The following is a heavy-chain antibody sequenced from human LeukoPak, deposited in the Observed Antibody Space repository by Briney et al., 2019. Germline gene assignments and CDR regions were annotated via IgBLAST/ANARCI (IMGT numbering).Heavy chain of an antibody. V-gene: IGHV1-2*02. Sequence: ASVKVSCKASGYTFSDYYMHWVRQAPGQGLEWMGWINPNSGATNYAQKFQGRVTMTRDTSITTVYMELSRLRSDDTAVYYCARVIQYRPSSYFDYWGQGTLVTVSS. CDR2: INPNSGAT. CDR1: GYTFSDYY. D-gene: IGHD3-16*01. CDR3: ARVIQYRPSSYFDY. J-gene: IGHJ4*02.